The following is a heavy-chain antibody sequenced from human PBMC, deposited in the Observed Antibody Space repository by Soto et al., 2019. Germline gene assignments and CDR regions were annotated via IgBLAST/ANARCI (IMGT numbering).Heavy chain of an antibody. CDR2: IIPIPGTA. CDR3: ARSQGSSTSLESYYYYYYGMDV. D-gene: IGHD2-2*01. CDR1: GGTFGSYA. V-gene: IGHV1-69*01. J-gene: IGHJ6*02. Sequence: QVQLVQSGAEVKKPGSSVKVSCKASGGTFGSYAISWVRQAPGQGLEWMGGIIPIPGTANYAQEFQGRVTIAADESTSTAYMELSSLRSEDTAVYYCARSQGSSTSLESYYYYYYGMDVWGQGTTVTVSS.